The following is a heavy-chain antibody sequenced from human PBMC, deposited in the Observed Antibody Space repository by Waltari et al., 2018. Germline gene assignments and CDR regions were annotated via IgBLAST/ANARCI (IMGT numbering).Heavy chain of an antibody. CDR3: AREWGVMVGTAGYYFDY. V-gene: IGHV3-21*01. CDR1: GFTFSSYT. Sequence: EVQLVGSGGGLVKPGGSLRLSCAASGFTFSSYTMNWVRQAPGKGLEWGSSISSGSSYIFYAYSVKGRFTLSRDNAKNSLYLQMNSLRVEDTAVYYCAREWGVMVGTAGYYFDYWGQGSLVTVSS. CDR2: ISSGSSYI. D-gene: IGHD3-9*01. J-gene: IGHJ4*02.